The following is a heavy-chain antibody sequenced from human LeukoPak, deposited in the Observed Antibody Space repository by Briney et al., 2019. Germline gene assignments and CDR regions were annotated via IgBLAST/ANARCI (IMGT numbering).Heavy chain of an antibody. Sequence: GGSLRLSCAASGFTFSSYGMHWVRQAPGKGLEWVSSISSSSSYIYYADSVKGRFTISRDNAKNSLYLQMNSLRAEDTAVYYCARGPTAAGGGYWGQGTLVTVSS. D-gene: IGHD6-13*01. J-gene: IGHJ4*02. CDR1: GFTFSSYG. V-gene: IGHV3-21*01. CDR3: ARGPTAAGGGY. CDR2: ISSSSSYI.